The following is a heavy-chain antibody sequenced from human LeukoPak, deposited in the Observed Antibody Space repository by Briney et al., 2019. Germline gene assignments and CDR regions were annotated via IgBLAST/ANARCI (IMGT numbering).Heavy chain of an antibody. CDR3: ARRARYDFWSDFLTEGYYFDY. V-gene: IGHV4-34*01. D-gene: IGHD3-3*01. J-gene: IGHJ4*02. CDR2: INHSGST. Sequence: PSETLSLTCAVYGGSFSGYYWSWIRQPPGKGLEWIGEINHSGSTNYNPSLKSRVTISVDTSKNQFSLKLSSVTAADTAVYYCARRARYDFWSDFLTEGYYFDYWGQGTLVTVSS. CDR1: GGSFSGYY.